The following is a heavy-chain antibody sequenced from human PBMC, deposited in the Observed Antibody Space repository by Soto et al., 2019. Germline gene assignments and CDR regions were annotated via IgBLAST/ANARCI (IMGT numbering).Heavy chain of an antibody. CDR2: ISSSGNP. CDR1: DGSISNFY. D-gene: IGHD3-22*01. J-gene: IGHJ4*02. V-gene: IGHV4-59*01. CDR3: ARAPMVLTRSYFDS. Sequence: SETLSLTCTVSDGSISNFYWSWIRQPPGKGLEWIGYISSSGNPNYNPSLKSRVSISVDTSKNQFSLNLTSVTAADTAVYYCARAPMVLTRSYFDSWGQGTPVTVSS.